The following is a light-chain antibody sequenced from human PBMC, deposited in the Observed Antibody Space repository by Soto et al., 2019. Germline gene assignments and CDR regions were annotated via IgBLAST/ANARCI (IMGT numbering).Light chain of an antibody. Sequence: IVLTQSPGTLSLSPGERATLSCRASQSVGSSYLAWYQQKPGQPPRLLIYAASSRATGIPERFSGSGSGTDFTLTISRLEPEDFAVYYCQQYNNSPSFTFGQGTKVDIK. CDR2: AAS. J-gene: IGKJ3*01. CDR1: QSVGSSY. V-gene: IGKV3-20*01. CDR3: QQYNNSPSFT.